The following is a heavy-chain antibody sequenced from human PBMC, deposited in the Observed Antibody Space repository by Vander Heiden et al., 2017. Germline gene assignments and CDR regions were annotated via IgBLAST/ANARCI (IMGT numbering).Heavy chain of an antibody. CDR3: AKDFQRYDSSDLDWFDP. V-gene: IGHV3-30*18. CDR1: GLTFSSYG. J-gene: IGHJ5*02. D-gene: IGHD3-22*01. Sequence: ASGLTFSSYGMHWVRQAPGKGLEWVAVISYDGRNKNYADSVKGRFTISRDNSKNTLYLQMNSLRAEDTAVYYCAKDFQRYDSSDLDWFDPWGQGTLVTVSS. CDR2: ISYDGRNK.